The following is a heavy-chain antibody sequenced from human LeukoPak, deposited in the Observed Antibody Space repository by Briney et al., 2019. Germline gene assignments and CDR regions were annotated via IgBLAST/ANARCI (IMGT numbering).Heavy chain of an antibody. D-gene: IGHD3-10*01. J-gene: IGHJ4*02. CDR1: GFIFTNYG. V-gene: IGHV3-30*18. Sequence: GGSLRLSCAASGFIFTNYGMHWVRRAPGKGLEWVALISYDGNIEYYSDSVKGRFTISRDNSRNTLYLQMSSLRLVDTAVYYCVKSAVGTAGPFDYWGQGSLVTVSS. CDR2: ISYDGNIE. CDR3: VKSAVGTAGPFDY.